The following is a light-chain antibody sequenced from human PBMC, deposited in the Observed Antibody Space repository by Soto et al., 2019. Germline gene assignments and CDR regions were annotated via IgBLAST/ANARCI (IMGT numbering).Light chain of an antibody. Sequence: EVVMPHSKGTLSLSPVEVATLSFLSSQSVSGNYLAWYQQKPGQSPRLVIYDASSRATGIPDRFSGSGSGTDFTLTISRLEPEDFAVYFCQRHTSSPWTCGQGNTGDIK. V-gene: IGKV3-20*01. CDR3: QRHTSSPWT. CDR2: DAS. CDR1: QSVSGNY. J-gene: IGKJ1*01.